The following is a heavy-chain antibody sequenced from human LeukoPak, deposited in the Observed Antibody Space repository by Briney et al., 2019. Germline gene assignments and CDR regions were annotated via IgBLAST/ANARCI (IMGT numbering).Heavy chain of an antibody. CDR3: ARHSYFTDLYDILTGYYTQGFDY. D-gene: IGHD3-9*01. J-gene: IGHJ4*02. V-gene: IGHV4-59*01. Sequence: SETLSLTCTVSGGSISSYYWSWIRQPPGKGLEWIGYIYYSGSTNYNPSLKSRVTISVDTSKNQFSLKLSSVTAADTAVYYCARHSYFTDLYDILTGYYTQGFDYWGQGTLVTVSS. CDR1: GGSISSYY. CDR2: IYYSGST.